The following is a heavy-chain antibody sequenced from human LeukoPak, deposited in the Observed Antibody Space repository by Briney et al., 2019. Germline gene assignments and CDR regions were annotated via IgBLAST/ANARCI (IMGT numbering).Heavy chain of an antibody. V-gene: IGHV4-38-2*02. CDR3: ARDSPNYGGKRSYFDY. D-gene: IGHD4-23*01. Sequence: PSETLSLTCTVSGYSISSGYYWGWIRQPPGKGLEWIGSIYHSGSTYYKPSLKSRVTMSVDTSKNQFSLKLSSVTAADTAVYYCARDSPNYGGKRSYFDYWGQGTLVTVSS. CDR1: GYSISSGYY. J-gene: IGHJ4*02. CDR2: IYHSGST.